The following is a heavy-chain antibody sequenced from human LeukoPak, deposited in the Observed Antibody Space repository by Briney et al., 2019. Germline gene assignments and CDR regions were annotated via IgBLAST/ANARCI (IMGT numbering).Heavy chain of an antibody. CDR1: GGSISSYY. J-gene: IGHJ4*02. V-gene: IGHV4-59*01. D-gene: IGHD3-10*01. Sequence: SETLSLTCTVSGGSISSYYWSWIRQPPGKGLEWIGYIYYSGSTNYNPSLKSRVTISVDTSKNQFSLKLSSVTAADTAVYYCASTPYGSGSYYFDYWGLGTLVTVSS. CDR2: IYYSGST. CDR3: ASTPYGSGSYYFDY.